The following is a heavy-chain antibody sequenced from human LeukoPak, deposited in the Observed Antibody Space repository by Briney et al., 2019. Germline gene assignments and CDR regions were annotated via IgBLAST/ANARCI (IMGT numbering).Heavy chain of an antibody. CDR1: GFTFSSYS. J-gene: IGHJ4*02. V-gene: IGHV3-21*06. CDR3: ARVGGGSPGY. CDR2: ISSSSSYI. D-gene: IGHD2-15*01. Sequence: GGSLRLSCAASGFTFSSYSINWVRQAPGKGLEWVSSISSSSSYIYYADSVKGRFTISRDNANNSLYLQMNSLRAEDTAVYYCARVGGGSPGYWGQGTLVTVSS.